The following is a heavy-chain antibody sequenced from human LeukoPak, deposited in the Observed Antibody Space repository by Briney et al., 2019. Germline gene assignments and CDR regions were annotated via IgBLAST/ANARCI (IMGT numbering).Heavy chain of an antibody. Sequence: VASVKVSCKASGYTFTGYYMHWVRQAPGQGLEWMGWINPNSGGTNYAQKFQGRVTMTRDTSISTAYMELSRLRSDDTAVYYCLLTGEEDYGNYMDVWGEGTTVTVSS. D-gene: IGHD4-17*01. J-gene: IGHJ6*03. CDR1: GYTFTGYY. CDR2: INPNSGGT. V-gene: IGHV1-2*02. CDR3: LLTGEEDYGNYMDV.